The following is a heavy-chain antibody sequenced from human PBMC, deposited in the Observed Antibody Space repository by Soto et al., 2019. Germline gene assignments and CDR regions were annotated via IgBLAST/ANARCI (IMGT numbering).Heavy chain of an antibody. V-gene: IGHV3-30*18. D-gene: IGHD1-26*01. CDR2: ISFDGSNK. J-gene: IGHJ4*02. CDR1: GFAFSSYG. CDR3: AKDLELTLDY. Sequence: QVQLVESGGGVVQPGRSLRLSCAASGFAFSSYGMHWVRQAPGKGLEWVAVISFDGSNKYYADSVKGRFTISRDNSKNTLYLQMNSLIAEDTAVYYCAKDLELTLDYWGQGTLVTVSS.